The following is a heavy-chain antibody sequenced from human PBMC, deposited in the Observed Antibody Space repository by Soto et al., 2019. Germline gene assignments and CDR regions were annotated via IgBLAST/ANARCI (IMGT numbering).Heavy chain of an antibody. D-gene: IGHD6-13*01. J-gene: IGHJ5*02. Sequence: QLQLQESGPGLVKPSETLSLTCTVSGRSISSSIYYWGWIRQPPGEGLEWIGSIDYSGSTYYKQSLKRRVIIAVDTSKNQSSLKLSSVTAADTAVYSCVRRAGAAAGHLTWGRWFDPWGQGTLVTVSS. V-gene: IGHV4-39*01. CDR3: VRRAGAAAGHLTWGRWFDP. CDR1: GRSISSSIYY. CDR2: IDYSGST.